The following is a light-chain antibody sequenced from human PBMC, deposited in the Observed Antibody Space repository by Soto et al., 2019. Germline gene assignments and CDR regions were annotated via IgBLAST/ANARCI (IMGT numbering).Light chain of an antibody. Sequence: EIVLTQSPATLSLSPGERATLSCRASQSVSSYLAWYQQKPGQAPRLLIYDASNRATGLPARFSGSGSGTDFTLTISSLVPEDFAVYYCQQRSNWPPGVFTFGPGTKVDIK. V-gene: IGKV3-11*01. CDR3: QQRSNWPPGVFT. CDR2: DAS. J-gene: IGKJ3*01. CDR1: QSVSSY.